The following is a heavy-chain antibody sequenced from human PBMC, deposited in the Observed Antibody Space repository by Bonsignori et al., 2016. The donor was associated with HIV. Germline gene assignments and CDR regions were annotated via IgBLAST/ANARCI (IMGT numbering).Heavy chain of an antibody. CDR3: ARFDAEYSASWYFDY. J-gene: IGHJ4*02. V-gene: IGHV3-7*03. CDR1: GFTFTPYW. D-gene: IGHD6-6*01. CDR2: IKPDGNEK. Sequence: GESLKISCTASGFTFTPYWMTWIRQAPGKGLEWVANIKPDGNEKYYVDSVKGRFTISRDNAKKSLYLQMNSLRAEDTAVYYCARFDAEYSASWYFDYWGQGTLVTVSS.